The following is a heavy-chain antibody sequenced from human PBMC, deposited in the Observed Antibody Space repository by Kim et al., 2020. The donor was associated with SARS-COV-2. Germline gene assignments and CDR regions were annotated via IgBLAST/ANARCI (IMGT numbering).Heavy chain of an antibody. CDR2: INPSGGST. CDR3: ARDPMVRGVITNNWFDP. V-gene: IGHV1-46*01. D-gene: IGHD3-10*01. CDR1: GYTFTSYY. Sequence: ASVKVSCKASGYTFTSYYMHWVRQAPGQGLEWMGIINPSGGSTSYAQKFQGRVTMTRDTSTSTVYMVLSSLRSEDTAVYYCARDPMVRGVITNNWFDPWSQGTLVTVSS. J-gene: IGHJ5*02.